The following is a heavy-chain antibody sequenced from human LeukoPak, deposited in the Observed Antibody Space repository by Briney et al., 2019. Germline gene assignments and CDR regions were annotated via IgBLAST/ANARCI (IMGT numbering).Heavy chain of an antibody. CDR1: GFSLTNSGVG. Sequence: SGPTLVNPTQTLTLTCTFSGFSLTNSGVGVGWIRQPPGKALEWLAFIFWDGDKRYNPSLKTRVTIPTDTSHNEVVLRATNVDPADTGTYYCAHLTTIFGVVSFFDYWGQGSLVSVSS. D-gene: IGHD3-3*01. V-gene: IGHV2-5*02. CDR2: IFWDGDK. J-gene: IGHJ4*01. CDR3: AHLTTIFGVVSFFDY.